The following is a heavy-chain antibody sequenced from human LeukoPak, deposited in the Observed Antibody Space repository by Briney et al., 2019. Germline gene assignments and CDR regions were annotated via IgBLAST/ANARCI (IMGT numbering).Heavy chain of an antibody. Sequence: ASVKVSRKASGYTFSSYAMNWVRQAPGQGLEWMGWINTNTGNPTYAQGFTGRFVFSLDTSVSTAYLQISSLKAEDTAVYYCARIVVPAAIPEGYYYGMDVWGQGTTVTVSS. J-gene: IGHJ6*02. D-gene: IGHD2-2*02. V-gene: IGHV7-4-1*02. CDR3: ARIVVPAAIPEGYYYGMDV. CDR2: INTNTGNP. CDR1: GYTFSSYA.